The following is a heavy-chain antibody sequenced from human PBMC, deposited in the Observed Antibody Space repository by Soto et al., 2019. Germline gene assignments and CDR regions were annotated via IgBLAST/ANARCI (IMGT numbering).Heavy chain of an antibody. D-gene: IGHD6-13*01. J-gene: IGHJ5*02. Sequence: PSETLSLTCTVSGASISSSSYYWGWIRQPPGKGMKGIGSIYNSGSTYYNQSLKNQFTISVDTSKNQFSLKLSSVTAADTAVYYCARHHAGIAAAAPPYNWFDPWGQGTLVTVSS. CDR2: IYNSGST. CDR3: ARHHAGIAAAAPPYNWFDP. V-gene: IGHV4-39*01. CDR1: GASISSSSYY.